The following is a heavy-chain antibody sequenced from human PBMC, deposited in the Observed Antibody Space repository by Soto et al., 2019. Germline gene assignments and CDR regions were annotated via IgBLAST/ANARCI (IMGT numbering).Heavy chain of an antibody. J-gene: IGHJ4*02. CDR2: IYWDDDR. Sequence: QITLKESGPMLVRPTQTLTLTFTFSGFSLSTSGVAVAWIRQPPGEALEWLSLIYWDDDRRYNSSLKSRLTITRDTSKDQVLLTMTNMDAMDTDTYFCAHSQRGPRDFWGPGILVTVSS. D-gene: IGHD5-12*01. CDR3: AHSQRGPRDF. CDR1: GFSLSTSGVA. V-gene: IGHV2-5*02.